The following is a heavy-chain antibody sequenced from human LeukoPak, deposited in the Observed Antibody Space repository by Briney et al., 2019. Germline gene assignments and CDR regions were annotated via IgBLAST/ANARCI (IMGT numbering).Heavy chain of an antibody. Sequence: PGGSLRLSCAASGFTFSSYGMHWVCQAPGKGLEWVAFIRYDGSNKYYADSVKGRFTISRDNSKNMVYLQINSLRAEDSAIYFCATRPPGAIYYGVFDYWGQGTLVTVSS. D-gene: IGHD3-10*01. CDR3: ATRPPGAIYYGVFDY. V-gene: IGHV3-30*02. CDR1: GFTFSSYG. J-gene: IGHJ4*02. CDR2: IRYDGSNK.